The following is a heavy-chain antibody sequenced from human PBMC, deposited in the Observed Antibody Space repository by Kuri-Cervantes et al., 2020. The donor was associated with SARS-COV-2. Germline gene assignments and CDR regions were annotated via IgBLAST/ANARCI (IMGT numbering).Heavy chain of an antibody. CDR3: ANGHSFGYPPYDY. Sequence: GESQNISCAASGFTFADYAMSWVRQATGKGLEWVSSNSDSGGSANYADSVKGRLTVSRDNSKTTLYLQINSLRAEDTAVYYCANGHSFGYPPYDYWGQGTLVTVSS. CDR2: NSDSGGSA. J-gene: IGHJ4*02. V-gene: IGHV3-23*01. CDR1: GFTFADYA. D-gene: IGHD5-18*01.